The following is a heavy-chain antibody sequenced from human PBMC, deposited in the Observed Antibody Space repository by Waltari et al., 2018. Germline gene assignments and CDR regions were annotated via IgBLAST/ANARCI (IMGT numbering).Heavy chain of an antibody. J-gene: IGHJ4*02. V-gene: IGHV3-33*01. CDR1: GFVFSDYG. Sequence: QVQLVESGGGVVQPGGSLRLVWAASGFVFSDYGMHGVRQAPGKSPEWIAVIWNHGRSEFYEDSVKGRFTISRDNSKNILYLQMNNLRVEDTAIYYCARNLEDFYCTTTNCFMDYWGQGTLVTVSS. D-gene: IGHD2-2*01. CDR3: ARNLEDFYCTTTNCFMDY. CDR2: IWNHGRSE.